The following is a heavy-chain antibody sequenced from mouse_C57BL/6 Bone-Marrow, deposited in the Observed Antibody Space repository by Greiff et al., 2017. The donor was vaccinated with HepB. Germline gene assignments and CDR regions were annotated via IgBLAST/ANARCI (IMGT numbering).Heavy chain of an antibody. CDR2: IDPENGDT. J-gene: IGHJ2*01. CDR1: GFNIKDDY. Sequence: EVKLVKSGAELVRPGASVKLSCTASGFNIKDDYMHWVKQRPEQGLEWIGWIDPENGDTEYASKFQGKATITADTSSNTAYLQLSSLTSEDTAVYYCIPYYYGSSYDWGQGTTLTVSS. CDR3: IPYYYGSSYD. D-gene: IGHD1-1*01. V-gene: IGHV14-4*01.